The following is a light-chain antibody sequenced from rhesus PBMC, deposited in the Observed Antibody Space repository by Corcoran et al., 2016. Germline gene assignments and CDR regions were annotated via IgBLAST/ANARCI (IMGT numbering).Light chain of an antibody. CDR2: KAS. Sequence: DIQMTQSPSSLSASVGDKVTITCRASQGIRSWLAWYQQQPGKAPKALIHKASSLKSGVPSSLSGRGACTEFTLTISSLRPEDFATYNGLQYASSPLTFGGGTKVELK. CDR3: LQYASSPLT. CDR1: QGIRSW. J-gene: IGKJ4*01. V-gene: IGKV1-22*01.